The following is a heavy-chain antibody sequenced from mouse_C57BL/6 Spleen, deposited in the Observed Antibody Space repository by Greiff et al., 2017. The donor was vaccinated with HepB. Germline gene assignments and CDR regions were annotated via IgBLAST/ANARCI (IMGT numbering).Heavy chain of an antibody. J-gene: IGHJ2*01. CDR2: IDPSDSYT. D-gene: IGHD2-4*01. CDR1: GYTFTSYW. Sequence: QVQLQQSGAELVRPGTSVKLSCKASGYTFTSYWMHWVKQRPGQGLEWIGVIDPSDSYTNYNQKFKGKATLTVDTSSSTAYMQLSSLTSEDSAVYYCARKGYDYDGGFDYWGQGTTLTVSS. V-gene: IGHV1-59*01. CDR3: ARKGYDYDGGFDY.